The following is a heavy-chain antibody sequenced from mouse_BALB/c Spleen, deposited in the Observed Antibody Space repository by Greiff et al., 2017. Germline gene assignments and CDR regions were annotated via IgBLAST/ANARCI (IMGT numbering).Heavy chain of an antibody. D-gene: IGHD2-2*01. V-gene: IGHV5-17*02. CDR2: ISSGSSTI. J-gene: IGHJ4*01. CDR1: GFTFSSFG. Sequence: EVKLEESGGGLVKPGGSRKLSCAASGFTFSSFGMHWVRQAPEKGLEWVAYISSGSSTIYYADTVKGRFTISRDNPKNTLFLQMTSLRSEDTAMYYCARSDYGYDDYYAMDYWGQGTSVTVSS. CDR3: ARSDYGYDDYYAMDY.